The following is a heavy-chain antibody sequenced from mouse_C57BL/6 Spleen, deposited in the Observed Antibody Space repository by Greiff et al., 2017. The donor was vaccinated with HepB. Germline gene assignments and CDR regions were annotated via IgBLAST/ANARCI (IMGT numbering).Heavy chain of an antibody. CDR3: APRVIYYGSSFDY. D-gene: IGHD1-1*01. CDR2: INPNNGGT. CDR1: GYTFTDYY. Sequence: EVQLQQSGPELVKPGASVKISCKASGYTFTDYYMNWVKQSHGMSLEWIGDINPNNGGTSYNQKFKGKATLTVDKSSSTAYMELRSLTSEDSAVYYCAPRVIYYGSSFDYWGQGTTLTVSS. J-gene: IGHJ2*01. V-gene: IGHV1-26*01.